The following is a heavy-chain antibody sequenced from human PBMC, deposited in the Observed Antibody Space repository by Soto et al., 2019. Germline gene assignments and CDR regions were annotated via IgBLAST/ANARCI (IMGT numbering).Heavy chain of an antibody. V-gene: IGHV4-30-4*01. D-gene: IGHD3-22*01. Sequence: QVQLQESGPGLVKPSQTLSLTCIVSGVSISSGDDYWSWIRQPPGKGLEWIGYIYSSGSTYYNPSLRSRLTISADTSKNQFSLKLAYVTAADTAVYYCARGGGYDYWGQGALVTVSS. CDR1: GVSISSGDDY. J-gene: IGHJ4*02. CDR3: ARGGGYDY. CDR2: IYSSGST.